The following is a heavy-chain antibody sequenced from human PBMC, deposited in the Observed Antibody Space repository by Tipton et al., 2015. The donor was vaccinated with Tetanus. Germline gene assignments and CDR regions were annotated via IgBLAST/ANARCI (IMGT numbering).Heavy chain of an antibody. J-gene: IGHJ6*02. Sequence: SLRLSCAASGFIFSAYPMHWVRQAPGKGLEYIASILHNDDTASYGNSMRGRVTISRDNAKNSVYLHLNSLRAEDSAVYYCAKDGIAVAGRGSEGYYYYGMDVWGQGTTVTVSS. D-gene: IGHD6-19*01. V-gene: IGHV3-64*01. CDR1: GFIFSAYP. CDR2: ILHNDDTA. CDR3: AKDGIAVAGRGSEGYYYYGMDV.